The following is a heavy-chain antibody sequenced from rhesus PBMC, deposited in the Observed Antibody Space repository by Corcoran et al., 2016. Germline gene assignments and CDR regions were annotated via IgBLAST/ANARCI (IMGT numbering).Heavy chain of an antibody. D-gene: IGHD6-25*01. J-gene: IGHJ4*01. Sequence: QVQLQESGPGVVKPSETLSLTCAVSGGSISDSYRWSWIRQPPGKGLEWIGYIYGSSTSTNYNPSVKSRVTISKDTSKNQFSLKLSSGTAADTAVYYCARDPRGAAALFWGQGVLVTVSS. CDR1: GGSISDSYR. CDR3: ARDPRGAAALF. CDR2: IYGSSTST. V-gene: IGHV4S10*01.